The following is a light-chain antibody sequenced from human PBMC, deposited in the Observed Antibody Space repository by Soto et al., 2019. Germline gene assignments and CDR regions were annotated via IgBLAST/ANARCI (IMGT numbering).Light chain of an antibody. CDR1: QGISSY. CDR2: AAS. V-gene: IGKV1-8*01. Sequence: AIRMTQSPSSLSASTGDRVTITCRASQGISSYLAWYQQKPGKAPKLLIYAASTLQSGVPSRFSGSGSGTDFTLTISSLQSEDFAVYYCQQYDNWWTFGQGTKVDIK. J-gene: IGKJ1*01. CDR3: QQYDNWWT.